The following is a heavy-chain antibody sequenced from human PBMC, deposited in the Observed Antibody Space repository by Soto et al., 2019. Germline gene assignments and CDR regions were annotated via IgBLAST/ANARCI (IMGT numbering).Heavy chain of an antibody. CDR2: IIPIFGRA. Sequence: QVQLVQSGAEVKKPGSSVKVSCKASGGTFSSYAISWVRQAPGQGLEWMGGIIPIFGRANYAQKCQGRVTSTADESTSTAYMELSSLRSEDTAVYYCARDVDCSGGIRYSSWFDPWGQGTLVTVSS. CDR3: ARDVDCSGGIRYSSWFDP. D-gene: IGHD2-15*01. CDR1: GGTFSSYA. J-gene: IGHJ5*02. V-gene: IGHV1-69*01.